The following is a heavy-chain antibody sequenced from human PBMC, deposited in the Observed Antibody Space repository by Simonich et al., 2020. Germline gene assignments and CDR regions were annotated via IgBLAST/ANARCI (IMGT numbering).Heavy chain of an antibody. CDR1: GYSISSGYY. Sequence: QVQLQESGPGLVKPSETLSLTCAVSGYSISSGYYWGWIRQPPGKGLEWIGRIYHRRSTYYNPSLKSRVTISVDTSKNQFSLKLSSVTAADTAVYYCARVGYSNYYYYGMDVWGQGTTVTVSS. CDR3: ARVGYSNYYYYGMDV. V-gene: IGHV4-38-2*01. J-gene: IGHJ6*02. D-gene: IGHD6-13*01. CDR2: IYHRRST.